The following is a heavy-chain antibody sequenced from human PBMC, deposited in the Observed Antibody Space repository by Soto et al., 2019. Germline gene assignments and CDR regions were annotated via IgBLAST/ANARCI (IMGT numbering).Heavy chain of an antibody. V-gene: IGHV3-53*01. CDR3: ARRLSWGLWDYYYGMDV. D-gene: IGHD2-15*01. Sequence: GGSLRLSCAASGFTVSSNYMSWVRQAPGKGLEWVSVIYSGGSTYYADSVKGRFTISRDNSKNTLYLQMNSLRAEDTAVHYCARRLSWGLWDYYYGMDVWGQGTTVTVSS. J-gene: IGHJ6*02. CDR2: IYSGGST. CDR1: GFTVSSNY.